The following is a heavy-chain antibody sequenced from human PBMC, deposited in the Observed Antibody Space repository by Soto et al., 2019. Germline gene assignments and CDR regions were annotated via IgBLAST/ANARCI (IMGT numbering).Heavy chain of an antibody. V-gene: IGHV3-23*01. D-gene: IGHD4-17*01. CDR1: GFTFNTYG. Sequence: PGGSLRLSCAASGFTFNTYGMHWVRQAPGKGLEWVSAISGSGGSKYYADSVKGRFTISRDNSKNTLYLQMNSLRAEDTAVYYCAKDLNRLQGDYGYYYYYGMDVWGQGTTVTVSS. CDR2: ISGSGGSK. CDR3: AKDLNRLQGDYGYYYYYGMDV. J-gene: IGHJ6*02.